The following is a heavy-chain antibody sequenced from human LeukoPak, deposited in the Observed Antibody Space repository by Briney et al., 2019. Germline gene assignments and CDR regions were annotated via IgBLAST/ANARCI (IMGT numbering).Heavy chain of an antibody. CDR3: ARGGGKPPRVRGNNRFDP. Sequence: SETLSLTCTVSGGSISSYYWSWIRQPPGKGLEWIGYIYYSGSTNYNPSLKSRVTISVDTSKNQFSLKLSSVTAADTAVYYCARGGGKPPRVRGNNRFDPWGQGTLVTVSS. V-gene: IGHV4-59*01. CDR2: IYYSGST. J-gene: IGHJ5*02. CDR1: GGSISSYY. D-gene: IGHD3-10*01.